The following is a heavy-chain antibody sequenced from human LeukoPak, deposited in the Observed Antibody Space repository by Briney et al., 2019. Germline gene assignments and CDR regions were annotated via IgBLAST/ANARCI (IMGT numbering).Heavy chain of an antibody. J-gene: IGHJ4*02. CDR3: ARDPMYYYDSSGYQKVPDY. V-gene: IGHV3-21*01. D-gene: IGHD3-22*01. CDR2: ISSSSSYI. CDR1: GFTFSSYS. Sequence: GGSLRLSCAASGFTFSSYSMNWVRQAPGKGLEWVSSISSSSSYIYYADSVKGRFTISRDNAKNSLYLQMNSLRAEDTAVYYCARDPMYYYDSSGYQKVPDYWGQGTLVTVSS.